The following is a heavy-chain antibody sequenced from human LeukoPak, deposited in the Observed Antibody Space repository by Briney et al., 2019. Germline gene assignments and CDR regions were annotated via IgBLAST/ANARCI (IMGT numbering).Heavy chain of an antibody. CDR1: GFTFSDYD. CDR2: ISGLSTHI. J-gene: IGHJ4*02. V-gene: IGHV3-69-1*02. CDR3: GRAFPPLRTSSAGDL. Sequence: GGSLRLSCSASGFTFSDYDMNWVRQAPGKGLEWVSSISGLSTHIYYGDSVKGRFSISRDHAKNSMYLQMNSLGVEDTAIYYCGRAFPPLRTSSAGDLWGQGILVTVSS. D-gene: IGHD3-16*01.